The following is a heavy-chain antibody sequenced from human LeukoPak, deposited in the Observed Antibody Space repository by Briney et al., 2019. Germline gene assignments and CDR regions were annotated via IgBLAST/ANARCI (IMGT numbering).Heavy chain of an antibody. V-gene: IGHV1-24*01. CDR1: GYTLTELS. D-gene: IGHD3-10*01. J-gene: IGHJ4*02. Sequence: ASVKVSCKVSGYTLTELSMHWVRQAPGKGLEWMGGFDPEDGETIYAQRFQGRVTMTEDTSTDTAYMALSSLRSEDTAVYYCATSYGSSRQFDYWGQGALVTVST. CDR2: FDPEDGET. CDR3: ATSYGSSRQFDY.